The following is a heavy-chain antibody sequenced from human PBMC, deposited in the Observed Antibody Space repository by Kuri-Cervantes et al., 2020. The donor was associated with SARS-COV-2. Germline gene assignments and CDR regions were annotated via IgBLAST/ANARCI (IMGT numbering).Heavy chain of an antibody. CDR3: ARVLVRAFYYFYAVDV. Sequence: LKVSCAASGFTFGSYAMTWVRQAPGKGLEWVAVISDDGSKTYYRDSVKGRFTISRDTSKNTLFLQMNSLRPDDTGVYFCARVLVRAFYYFYAVDVWGQGTTVTVSS. D-gene: IGHD2-21*01. CDR2: ISDDGSKT. CDR1: GFTFGSYA. V-gene: IGHV3-30-3*01. J-gene: IGHJ6*02.